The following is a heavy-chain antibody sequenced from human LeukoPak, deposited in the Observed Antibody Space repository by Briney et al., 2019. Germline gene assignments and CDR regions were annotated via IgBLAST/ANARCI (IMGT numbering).Heavy chain of an antibody. V-gene: IGHV3-7*03. Sequence: GGSLRLSCAASGFTFSSYWMSWVRQAPGKGLEWVANIKQDGSEKYYVDSVKGRFTISRDNAKNSLYLQMNSLRAEDTAVYYCARGYYYDSSGYFAYWGQGTLVTVSS. CDR1: GFTFSSYW. CDR3: ARGYYYDSSGYFAY. CDR2: IKQDGSEK. J-gene: IGHJ4*02. D-gene: IGHD3-22*01.